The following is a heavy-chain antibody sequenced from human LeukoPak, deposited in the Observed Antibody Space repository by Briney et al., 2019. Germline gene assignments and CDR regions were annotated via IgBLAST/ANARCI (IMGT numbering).Heavy chain of an antibody. D-gene: IGHD3-3*01. CDR2: ISGSGGST. J-gene: IGHJ4*02. V-gene: IGHV3-23*01. Sequence: GGSLRLSCASSGFTFSDYYMSWVRQAPGKGLEWVSAISGSGGSTYYADSVKGRSTISRDNSKNTLYLQMNSLRAEDTAVYYCAKDGFWSGFAFDYWGQGILVTVSS. CDR1: GFTFSDYY. CDR3: AKDGFWSGFAFDY.